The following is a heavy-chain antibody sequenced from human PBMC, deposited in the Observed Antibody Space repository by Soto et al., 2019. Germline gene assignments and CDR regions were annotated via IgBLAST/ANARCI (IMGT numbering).Heavy chain of an antibody. Sequence: EVQLVESGGDLVKPGGSLSLSCAASGFTFSSYNMNWVRQAPGKGLEWLSSISSSSTYIYYAHSVKGRFTISRDNARNSLYPQMNSLRAEDTAVYYCARGWLRDPGMHWGQGTLVTVSS. D-gene: IGHD5-12*01. CDR2: ISSSSTYI. CDR1: GFTFSSYN. V-gene: IGHV3-21*01. CDR3: ARGWLRDPGMH. J-gene: IGHJ4*02.